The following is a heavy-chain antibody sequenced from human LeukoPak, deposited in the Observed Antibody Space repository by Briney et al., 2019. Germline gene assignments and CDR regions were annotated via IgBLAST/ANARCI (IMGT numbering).Heavy chain of an antibody. D-gene: IGHD3-9*01. V-gene: IGHV1-8*01. CDR2: MNPNSGNT. CDR1: GYTFTSYD. Sequence: GASVKVSCKASGYTFTSYDINWVRQATGQGLEWMGRMNPNSGNTGYAQKFQGRVTMTRNTSISTAYMELSSLRSEDTAVYYCARARYFDWLLRAYYYYMDVWGKGTTVTVSS. CDR3: ARARYFDWLLRAYYYYMDV. J-gene: IGHJ6*03.